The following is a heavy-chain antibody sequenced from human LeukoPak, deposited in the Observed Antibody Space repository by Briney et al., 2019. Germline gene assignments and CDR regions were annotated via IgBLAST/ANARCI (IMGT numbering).Heavy chain of an antibody. CDR3: ARVYSGSYSNWFDP. Sequence: GGSLRLSCAASGFTFSTYTMAWVRQAPGGGLEWVSAIGGDGVGGTFYADSVKGRFAISRDNSKSTLYLQMNSLRAEDTAVYYCARVYSGSYSNWFDPWGQGTLVTVSS. J-gene: IGHJ5*02. CDR2: IGGDGVGGT. D-gene: IGHD1-26*01. CDR1: GFTFSTYT. V-gene: IGHV3-23*01.